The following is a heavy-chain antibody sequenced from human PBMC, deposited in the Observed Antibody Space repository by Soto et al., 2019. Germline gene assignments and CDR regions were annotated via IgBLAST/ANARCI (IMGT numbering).Heavy chain of an antibody. CDR2: IRSDGGDT. Sequence: EVQLVESGGGLLQPGGSLRLSCAASGFTFSSYWIHWVRQAPGKGLVWVSRIRSDGGDTNYADSVKGRFTISRDNAKNTLYLQMTSLRAEDTAVYYCARDRIIGSGSCDNWGLGTMVTVSS. V-gene: IGHV3-74*01. J-gene: IGHJ4*02. CDR3: ARDRIIGSGSCDN. CDR1: GFTFSSYW. D-gene: IGHD3-10*01.